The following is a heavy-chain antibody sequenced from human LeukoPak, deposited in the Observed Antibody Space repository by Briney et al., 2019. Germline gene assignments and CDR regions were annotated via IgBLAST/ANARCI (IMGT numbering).Heavy chain of an antibody. CDR3: ARGNRVQLELDY. CDR2: MSYGGGA. CDR1: ADSVTSSNYY. V-gene: IGHV4-39*07. D-gene: IGHD1-1*01. J-gene: IGHJ4*02. Sequence: PSETLSLICNVSADSVTSSNYYWGWIRQPPGKGLEWIGSMSYGGGAYYNPSLKSRVTISIDTSENQFSLKLNSMTAADTAVYFCARGNRVQLELDYWGQGTLVTVSS.